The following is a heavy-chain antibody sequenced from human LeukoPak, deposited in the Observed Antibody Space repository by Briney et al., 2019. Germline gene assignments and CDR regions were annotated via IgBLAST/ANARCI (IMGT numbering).Heavy chain of an antibody. CDR1: GFAFSSYS. D-gene: IGHD2-15*01. V-gene: IGHV3-48*02. Sequence: GGSLRLSCAAPGFAFSSYSMNWVRQAPGKGLEWVSFISSSTFAIHYADSVKGRFTISRDNAKSSLYLQMNSLRDDDTAVYYCARDRCDGGTCPVDYFDYWGQGTLVTVSS. J-gene: IGHJ4*02. CDR2: ISSSTFAI. CDR3: ARDRCDGGTCPVDYFDY.